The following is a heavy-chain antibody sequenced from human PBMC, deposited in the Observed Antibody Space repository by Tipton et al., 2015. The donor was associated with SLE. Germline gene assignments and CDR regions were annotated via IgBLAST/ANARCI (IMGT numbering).Heavy chain of an antibody. D-gene: IGHD4-11*01. Sequence: TLSLTCTVSGGSVSSGSYYWSWIRQPPGKGLEWIGEINHSGSTNYNPSLMSRVTISVDTSKNQFSLKLSSVTAADTAVYYCARYPESNYHWFGPWGQGALVTVSS. CDR1: GGSVSSGSYY. CDR3: ARYPESNYHWFGP. CDR2: INHSGST. J-gene: IGHJ5*02. V-gene: IGHV4-61*01.